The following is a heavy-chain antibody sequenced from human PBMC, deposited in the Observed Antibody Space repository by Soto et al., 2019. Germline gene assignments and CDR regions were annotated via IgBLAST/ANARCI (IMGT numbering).Heavy chain of an antibody. Sequence: GGSLRLSCAASGFTFSTYNMNWVRQAPGKGLEWVSSISSSSTYIYYADSVKGRFTISRDNAKNSLYLQMNSLRAEDTAVYYCARAGSPSPYYFDYWGQGTLVTVSS. CDR2: ISSSSTYI. J-gene: IGHJ4*02. CDR3: ARAGSPSPYYFDY. CDR1: GFTFSTYN. V-gene: IGHV3-21*01. D-gene: IGHD2-2*01.